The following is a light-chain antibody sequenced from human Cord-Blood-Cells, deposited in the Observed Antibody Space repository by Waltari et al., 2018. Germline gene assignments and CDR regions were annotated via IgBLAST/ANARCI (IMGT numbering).Light chain of an antibody. CDR1: QGISNY. CDR2: AAS. J-gene: IGKJ1*01. Sequence: DIQMTQSPSSLSASVGDRVTITCRASQGISNYLAWYQQKPGKVPKLLIYAASTLQSWVPSRFRGSGAGTDFTLTISSLQPEDVATYYCQKYNSAPRTFGQWTKVEIK. CDR3: QKYNSAPRT. V-gene: IGKV1-27*01.